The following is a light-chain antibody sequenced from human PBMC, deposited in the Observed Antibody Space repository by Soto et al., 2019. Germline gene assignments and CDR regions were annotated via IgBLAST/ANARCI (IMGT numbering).Light chain of an antibody. J-gene: IGKJ1*01. V-gene: IGKV1-8*01. CDR2: AAS. Sequence: ANRMSISRCSLSATTGDRVNITCRASQGISSYLAWYQQKPGKAPKLLIYAASTLQSGVPSRFSGSGSGTEFTLTISSLQPDDFATYYCQQYNSYRTSGQGTKVDI. CDR3: QQYNSYRT. CDR1: QGISSY.